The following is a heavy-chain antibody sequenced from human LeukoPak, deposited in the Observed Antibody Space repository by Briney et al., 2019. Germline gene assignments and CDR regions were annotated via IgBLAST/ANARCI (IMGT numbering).Heavy chain of an antibody. CDR3: ARDFKGYADY. Sequence: GGSLTLSCAASGFTFNNYEMNWARQTPGEGLEWISYIDTTGTNIYYTDSVKDRFTISRDTAKNSLSLQMNSLRADDTAVYYCARDFKGYADYWGQGTLVTVSS. V-gene: IGHV3-48*03. CDR2: IDTTGTNI. J-gene: IGHJ4*02. CDR1: GFTFNNYE. D-gene: IGHD2-2*01.